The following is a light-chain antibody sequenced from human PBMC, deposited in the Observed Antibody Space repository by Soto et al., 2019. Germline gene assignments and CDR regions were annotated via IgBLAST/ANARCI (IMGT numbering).Light chain of an antibody. Sequence: DIVMTQSPLSLPVTPGEPASISCRSSQSLLHSNGYNYLDWYLQKPGQSPQLLIYLGSNRASGVPDRFSGSGSGTDFKLKISRVEAGDVGVYYCMQSLQTPYTFGQGTKLEMK. V-gene: IGKV2-28*01. CDR3: MQSLQTPYT. CDR1: QSLLHSNGYNY. J-gene: IGKJ2*01. CDR2: LGS.